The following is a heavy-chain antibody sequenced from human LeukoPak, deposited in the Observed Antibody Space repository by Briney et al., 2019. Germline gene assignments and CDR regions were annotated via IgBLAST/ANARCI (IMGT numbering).Heavy chain of an antibody. CDR1: GFTFSNYA. Sequence: GGSLRLSCAASGFTFSNYAMSWVRQAPGKGLEWVSAVSGRDTSTYYTDSVKGRFTISRDNSKNTLYLQMNSLSAEDTAIYYYAKWGDYDVLTGYYDSDYWGQGTLVTVSS. V-gene: IGHV3-23*01. J-gene: IGHJ4*02. D-gene: IGHD3-9*01. CDR3: AKWGDYDVLTGYYDSDY. CDR2: VSGRDTST.